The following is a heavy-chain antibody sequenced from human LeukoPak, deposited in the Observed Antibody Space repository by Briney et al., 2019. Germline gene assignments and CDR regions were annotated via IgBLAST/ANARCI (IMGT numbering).Heavy chain of an antibody. Sequence: GGSLRLSCAASGFTFSSYWMSWVRQAPGKGLEWVAFIRYDGSYEYYTDSVKGRFTISRDNSKTTLYLQMNSLRSEDTAVYYCAKDGGLHLYYYYNYMDIWGKGTTVTVSS. CDR1: GFTFSSYW. D-gene: IGHD5-24*01. CDR2: IRYDGSYE. J-gene: IGHJ6*03. V-gene: IGHV3-30*02. CDR3: AKDGGLHLYYYYNYMDI.